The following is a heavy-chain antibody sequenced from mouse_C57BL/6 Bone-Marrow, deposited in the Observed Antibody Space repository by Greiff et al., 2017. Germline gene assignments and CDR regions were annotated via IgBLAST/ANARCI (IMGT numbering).Heavy chain of an antibody. V-gene: IGHV1-4*01. D-gene: IGHD2-5*01. CDR3: ARGSNYDWFAY. CDR2: INPSSGYT. CDR1: GYTFTSYT. J-gene: IGHJ3*01. Sequence: QVQLQQSGAELARPGASVKMSCKASGYTFTSYTMHWVKQRPGQGLEWIGYINPSSGYTKYNQKFKDKATLTADKSSSTAYMQLSSLTSEDSAVYYCARGSNYDWFAYWGQGTLVTVSA.